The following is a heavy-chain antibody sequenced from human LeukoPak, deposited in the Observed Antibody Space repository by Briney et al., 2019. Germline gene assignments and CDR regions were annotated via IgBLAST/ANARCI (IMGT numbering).Heavy chain of an antibody. J-gene: IGHJ6*02. CDR3: ARQGFSGSSWYYGMDV. D-gene: IGHD1-26*01. CDR2: IYPGDSDT. V-gene: IGHV5-51*01. Sequence: GESLQISCKGSGYSFTSYWIGWVRQLPGKGLEWMGIIYPGDSDTRYSPSFQGQVTISADKSISTAYLQWSSLKASDTAMYYCARQGFSGSSWYYGMDVWGQGTTVTVSS. CDR1: GYSFTSYW.